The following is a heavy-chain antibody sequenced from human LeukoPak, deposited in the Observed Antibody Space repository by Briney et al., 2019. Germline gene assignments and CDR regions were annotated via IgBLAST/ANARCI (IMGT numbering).Heavy chain of an antibody. D-gene: IGHD6-19*01. Sequence: ASVKVSCKASGGTFSSYAISWVRQAPGQGLEWMGGIIPIFGTANYAQKFQGRVTITADESTSTAYTELSSLRSEDTAVYYCARDLGYSSGWYQEYYWGQGTLVTVSS. CDR2: IIPIFGTA. CDR3: ARDLGYSSGWYQEYY. J-gene: IGHJ4*02. V-gene: IGHV1-69*13. CDR1: GGTFSSYA.